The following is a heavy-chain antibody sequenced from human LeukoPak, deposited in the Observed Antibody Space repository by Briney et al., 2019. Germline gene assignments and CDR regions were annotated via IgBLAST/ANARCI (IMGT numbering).Heavy chain of an antibody. J-gene: IGHJ6*02. CDR1: GFTFSSYW. CDR3: ARATRSSAGAVYYYYGMDV. CDR2: INSDGSST. V-gene: IGHV3-74*01. D-gene: IGHD3-10*01. Sequence: GGSLRLSCAASGFTFSSYWMHWVRQAPGKGLVWVSRINSDGSSTSYADSVKGRFTISRDNAKNTLYLQMNSLRAEDTAVYYCARATRSSAGAVYYYYGMDVWGQGTTVTVSS.